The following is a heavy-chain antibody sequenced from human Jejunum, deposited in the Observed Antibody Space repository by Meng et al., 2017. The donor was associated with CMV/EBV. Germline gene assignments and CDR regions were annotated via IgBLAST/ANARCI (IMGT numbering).Heavy chain of an antibody. Sequence: TLSNAWMSWLRQSPGKGLEWIARIRSESDGGITDYAAPVKGRFTLSRDDSKNTLYLQMNTLRTEDTGIYYCTTFNVAGTDWFDPWGQGTLVTVSS. J-gene: IGHJ5*02. CDR3: TTFNVAGTDWFDP. CDR1: TLSNAW. V-gene: IGHV3-15*01. CDR2: IRSESDGGIT. D-gene: IGHD6-19*01.